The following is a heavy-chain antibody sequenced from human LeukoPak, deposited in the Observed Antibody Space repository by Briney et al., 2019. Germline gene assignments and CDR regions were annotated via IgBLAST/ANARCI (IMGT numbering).Heavy chain of an antibody. D-gene: IGHD3-10*01. Sequence: TGGSLRLSCEASGFSFPYGMSWVRQAPGKGLEWVSGITNSGENTYYADSVKGRFTISRDNSKNTLYLQMNSLRADDTAVYYCARDSSMLRGPLVIYYFDFWGQGTLVTVSS. J-gene: IGHJ4*02. CDR1: GFSFPYG. V-gene: IGHV3-23*01. CDR3: ARDSSMLRGPLVIYYFDF. CDR2: ITNSGENT.